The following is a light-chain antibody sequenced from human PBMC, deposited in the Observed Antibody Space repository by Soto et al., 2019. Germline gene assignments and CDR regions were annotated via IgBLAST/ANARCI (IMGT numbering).Light chain of an antibody. J-gene: IGKJ1*01. CDR1: QSITSC. V-gene: IGKV1-39*01. CDR2: AAS. Sequence: DIQMTQSPSSLSAPVGDRVTITCRASQSITSCLDWYQQKPGKAPQLLIYAASSLQSGVPSTFSGSGSGTDFTLTISSLQPEDFANYFCQQSCTPPWTFGHGTKVEV. CDR3: QQSCTPPWT.